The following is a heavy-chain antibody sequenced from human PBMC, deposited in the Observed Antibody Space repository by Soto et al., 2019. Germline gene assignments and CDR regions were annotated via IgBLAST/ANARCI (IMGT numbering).Heavy chain of an antibody. V-gene: IGHV3-11*01. Sequence: QVQLVESGGGLVKPGGSLRLSCAASGFTFSDYYMTWIRQAPGKGLEWVSYISGSSSTIYYADSVKGRFTISRDNAKDSLYLQMNSLRADDTAVYYCAGGRRMTTVPFGMDVWGQGTTVTVSS. D-gene: IGHD4-17*01. CDR2: ISGSSSTI. J-gene: IGHJ6*02. CDR1: GFTFSDYY. CDR3: AGGRRMTTVPFGMDV.